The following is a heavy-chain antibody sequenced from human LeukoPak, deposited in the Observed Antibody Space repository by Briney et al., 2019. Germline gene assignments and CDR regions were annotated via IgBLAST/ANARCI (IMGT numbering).Heavy chain of an antibody. V-gene: IGHV1-18*01. CDR1: GFTFTSYG. CDR3: AREKTVTADY. J-gene: IGHJ4*02. CDR2: ISAYDGNT. D-gene: IGHD4-17*01. Sequence: ASVKVSCKASGFTFTSYGITWVRQAPGQGLEWMGWISAYDGNTNYAQKLQGRVTMTTDTSTSTAYMELRSLRSDDTAVYYCAREKTVTADYWGQGTLVTVSS.